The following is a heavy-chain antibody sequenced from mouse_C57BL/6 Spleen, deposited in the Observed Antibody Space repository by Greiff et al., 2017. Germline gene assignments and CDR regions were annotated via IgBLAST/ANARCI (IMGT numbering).Heavy chain of an antibody. CDR2: ISGGGGNT. CDR1: GFTFSSYT. CDR3: ARHDDYDVYFDV. V-gene: IGHV5-9*01. J-gene: IGHJ1*03. D-gene: IGHD2-4*01. Sequence: EVKVVESGGGLVKPGGSLKLSCAASGFTFSSYTMSWVRQTPEKRLEWVATISGGGGNTHYPDSVKGRFTISKDHAKTTLYLQMSSLRSEDTALYDCARHDDYDVYFDVWGTGTTVTVSS.